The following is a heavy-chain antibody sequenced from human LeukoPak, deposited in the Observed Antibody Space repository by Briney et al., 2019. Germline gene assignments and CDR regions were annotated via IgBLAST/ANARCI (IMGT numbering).Heavy chain of an antibody. CDR3: AMYPVGRDQLLTVGY. V-gene: IGHV1-69*06. Sequence: WASVKVSCKASGGTFSSYAISWVRQAPGQGLEWMGGIIPIFGTANYAQKFQGRVTITADKSTSTAYMELSSLRSEDTAVYYCAMYPVGRDQLLTVGYWGQGTLVTVSS. CDR1: GGTFSSYA. CDR2: IIPIFGTA. J-gene: IGHJ4*02. D-gene: IGHD2-2*01.